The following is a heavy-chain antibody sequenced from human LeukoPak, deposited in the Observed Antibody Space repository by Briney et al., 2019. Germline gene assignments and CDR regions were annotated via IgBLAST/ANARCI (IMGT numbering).Heavy chain of an antibody. Sequence: ATVKISCKVSGYTFTDYYMHWVQQAPGKGLEWMGLVDPEDGETIYAEKFQGRVTITADTSTDTAYMELSSLRSEDTAVYYCATDLVRVGATPNNCWGQGTLVTVSS. V-gene: IGHV1-69-2*01. D-gene: IGHD1-26*01. CDR1: GYTFTDYY. CDR2: VDPEDGET. J-gene: IGHJ4*02. CDR3: ATDLVRVGATPNNC.